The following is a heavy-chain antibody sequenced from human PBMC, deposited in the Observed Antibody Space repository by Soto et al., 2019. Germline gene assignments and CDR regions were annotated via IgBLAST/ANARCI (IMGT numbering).Heavy chain of an antibody. Sequence: QITLKDSGPTLVNPTQTLTLTCTFSGFSLSTSEVGVGWIRQPPGKALEWLALIHWNDDKRYSTSLKSRLTTHKTTSKNTMVLKTTHMDPVDTATYSCANTLADQSLRYYFDYWGQGTLVTVYS. D-gene: IGHD2-8*01. CDR2: IHWNDDK. J-gene: IGHJ4*02. V-gene: IGHV2-5*01. CDR1: GFSLSTSEVG. CDR3: ANTLADQSLRYYFDY.